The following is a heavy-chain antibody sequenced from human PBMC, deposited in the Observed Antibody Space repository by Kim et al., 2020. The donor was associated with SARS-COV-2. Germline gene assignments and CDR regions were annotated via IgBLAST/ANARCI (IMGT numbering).Heavy chain of an antibody. CDR3: ARQKSGSGSYGNWFDP. CDR2: IYYSGST. CDR1: GGSISSSSYY. V-gene: IGHV4-39*01. Sequence: SETLSLTCTVSGGSISSSSYYWGWIRQPPGKGLEWIGSIYYSGSTYYNPSLKSRVTISVDTSKNQFSLKLSSVTAADTAVYYCARQKSGSGSYGNWFDPWGQGTLVTVSS. D-gene: IGHD3-10*01. J-gene: IGHJ5*02.